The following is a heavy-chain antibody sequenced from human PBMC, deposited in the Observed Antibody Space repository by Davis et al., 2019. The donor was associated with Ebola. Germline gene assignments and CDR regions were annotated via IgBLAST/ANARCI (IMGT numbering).Heavy chain of an antibody. D-gene: IGHD2-15*01. CDR1: GGSLSDYY. Sequence: PSETLSLTCTVSGGSLSDYYWNWIRQPAGKGLEWIGRVYASGKTNYNPSLKSRVTMSVDTSKNQFSLRLRSVTAADTAVYYCARYSPSNPKYLDYWGRGTLVSVSS. CDR3: ARYSPSNPKYLDY. J-gene: IGHJ4*02. CDR2: VYASGKT. V-gene: IGHV4-4*07.